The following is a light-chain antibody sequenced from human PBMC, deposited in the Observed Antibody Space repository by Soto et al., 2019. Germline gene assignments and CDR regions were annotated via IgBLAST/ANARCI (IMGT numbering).Light chain of an antibody. J-gene: IGLJ2*01. CDR1: SSNIGAGYD. Sequence: QSVLTQPPSVSGAPGQRVTISCTGSSSNIGAGYDVHWYQQLPGTAPKLLIYGNSNRPSGVPDRFSGSKSGTSASLAITGVQAEDEADYYCQAYDSSLSGYVVFGGGTK. V-gene: IGLV1-40*01. CDR3: QAYDSSLSGYVV. CDR2: GNS.